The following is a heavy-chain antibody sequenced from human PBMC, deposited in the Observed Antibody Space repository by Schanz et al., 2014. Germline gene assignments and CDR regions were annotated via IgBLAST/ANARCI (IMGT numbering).Heavy chain of an antibody. D-gene: IGHD3-9*01. CDR2: INPSGGST. V-gene: IGHV1-46*01. CDR1: GYTFISYF. CDR3: AFDRDDAYDI. J-gene: IGHJ3*02. Sequence: QVQLVQSGAEVKKPGASVKVSCKASGYTFISYFIHWVRQAPGQGLEWMGIINPSGGSTSYAQNFQGRVTMTRDTSTSTVYMELSSLRSEDTAVYYCAFDRDDAYDIWGQGTTVTVSS.